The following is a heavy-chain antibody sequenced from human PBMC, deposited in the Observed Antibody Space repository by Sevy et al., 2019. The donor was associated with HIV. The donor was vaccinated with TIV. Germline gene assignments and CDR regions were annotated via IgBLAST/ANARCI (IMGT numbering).Heavy chain of an antibody. CDR3: ARVSAASRIFDY. Sequence: SETLSLTCTVSGGSISSGDYYWSWIRQPPGKGLEWIGYIYYSGSTYYNPSLKSRVTISVDTSKNQFSLKLSSVTAADTAVYYGARVSAASRIFDYWGQGTLVTVSS. D-gene: IGHD6-13*01. J-gene: IGHJ4*02. CDR2: IYYSGST. CDR1: GGSISSGDYY. V-gene: IGHV4-30-4*01.